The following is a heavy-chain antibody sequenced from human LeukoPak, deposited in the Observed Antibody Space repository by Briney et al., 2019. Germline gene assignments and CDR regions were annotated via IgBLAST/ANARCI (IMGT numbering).Heavy chain of an antibody. CDR1: GYSFTSYW. J-gene: IGHJ4*01. D-gene: IGHD1-7*01. Sequence: ESLKIYCKGSGYSFTSYWIGWVSQTPGKGLEWMGTIYPGDSDTRYSPSFQGQVTISADKSISTAYLQWSSLKASDTAMYYSARAGITGTTVAYWGHGTMVTVSS. CDR3: ARAGITGTTVAY. V-gene: IGHV5-51*01. CDR2: IYPGDSDT.